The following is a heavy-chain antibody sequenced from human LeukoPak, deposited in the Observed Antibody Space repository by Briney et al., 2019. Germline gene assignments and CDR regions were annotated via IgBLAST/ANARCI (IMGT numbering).Heavy chain of an antibody. Sequence: PSETLSLTCAVYGGSFSGYYWSWLRQPSGKGLEWIGEINHSGSTNYNPSLKSRVTISVDTSKNQFSLKLSSVTAADTAVYYCASRIWMGHFDYWGQGTLVTVSS. CDR1: GGSFSGYY. CDR2: INHSGST. D-gene: IGHD1-1*01. J-gene: IGHJ4*02. CDR3: ASRIWMGHFDY. V-gene: IGHV4-34*01.